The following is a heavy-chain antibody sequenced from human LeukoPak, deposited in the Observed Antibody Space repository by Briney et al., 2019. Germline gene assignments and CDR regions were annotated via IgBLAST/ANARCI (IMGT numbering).Heavy chain of an antibody. CDR2: INPNSGGT. V-gene: IGHV1-2*02. CDR1: GYTFTGYY. Sequence: ASVKVSCKASGYTFTGYYMHWVRQAPGQGLEWMGWINPNSGGTNYAQKFQGRVTMTRDTSTSTVYMELSSLRSEDTAVYYCARLEGSGSSQPLDYWGQGTLVTVSS. D-gene: IGHD3-10*01. J-gene: IGHJ4*02. CDR3: ARLEGSGSSQPLDY.